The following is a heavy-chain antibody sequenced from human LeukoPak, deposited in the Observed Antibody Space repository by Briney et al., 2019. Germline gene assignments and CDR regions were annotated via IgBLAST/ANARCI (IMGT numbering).Heavy chain of an antibody. J-gene: IGHJ4*02. CDR2: ISANNGHP. V-gene: IGHV1-18*01. CDR1: GYTFTSYG. D-gene: IGHD3-22*01. Sequence: ASVKVSCKASGYTFTSYGISWVRQAPGQGLEWMGWISANNGHPNYAEKFRGRVTMTTDTSTSTPYMELRSLRSDDTAVFYYARESQIRYYYDRSGYYYGALDYWGQGSLVTVSS. CDR3: ARESQIRYYYDRSGYYYGALDY.